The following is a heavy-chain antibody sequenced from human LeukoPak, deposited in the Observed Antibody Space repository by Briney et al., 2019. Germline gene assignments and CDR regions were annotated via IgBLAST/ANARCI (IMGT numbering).Heavy chain of an antibody. J-gene: IGHJ4*02. CDR1: GFTFSSYA. Sequence: GGSLRLSCAASGFTFSSYAMSWVRQAPGKGLEWVSAISGCGGSTYYADSVKGRFTISRDNAKSSLYLQMNSLRAEDTAVYYCASPLSPSSGWSCDYWGQGTLVTVSS. V-gene: IGHV3-23*01. CDR3: ASPLSPSSGWSCDY. D-gene: IGHD6-19*01. CDR2: ISGCGGST.